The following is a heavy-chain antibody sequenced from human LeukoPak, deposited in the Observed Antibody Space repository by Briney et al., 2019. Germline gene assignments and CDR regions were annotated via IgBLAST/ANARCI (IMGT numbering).Heavy chain of an antibody. D-gene: IGHD1-26*01. CDR1: GFTFTNNF. V-gene: IGHV3-7*03. CDR2: VKQDGSET. CDR3: ARGNSGSYSQDWFDP. J-gene: IGHJ5*02. Sequence: GGSLRLSCAASGFTFTNNFMSWVRQVPGKGLEWVANVKQDGSETTYADSVRGRFTIFRDNAKNSLYLQMNSLRDDDMALYYCARGNSGSYSQDWFDPWGQGTLVTVSS.